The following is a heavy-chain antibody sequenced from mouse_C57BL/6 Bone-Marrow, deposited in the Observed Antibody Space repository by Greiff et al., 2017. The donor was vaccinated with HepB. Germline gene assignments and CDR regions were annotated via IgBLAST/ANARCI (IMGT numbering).Heavy chain of an antibody. CDR2: INPSSGYT. CDR1: GYTFTSYW. Sequence: VHLVESGAELAKPGASVKLSCKASGYTFTSYWMHWVKQRPGQGLEWIGYINPSSGYTKYNQKFKDNATLTADKSSSTSYMQLSSLTYEDSAVYYCARSGSITTVVAYYAMDYWGQGTSVTVSS. V-gene: IGHV1-7*01. D-gene: IGHD1-1*01. CDR3: ARSGSITTVVAYYAMDY. J-gene: IGHJ4*01.